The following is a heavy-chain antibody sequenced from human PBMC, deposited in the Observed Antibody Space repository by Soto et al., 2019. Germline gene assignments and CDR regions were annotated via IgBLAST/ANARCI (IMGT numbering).Heavy chain of an antibody. D-gene: IGHD1-26*01. Sequence: QLQLQESGSGLVKPSQTLSLTCAVSGGSISSGGYSWSWIRQPPGKGLEWIGYIYHSGSTYYNPSLKSRVTLSVDRSNNQFSLKLSSVTAADTAVYYCARAPGYSGNWFDPWGQGTLVTVSS. CDR1: GGSISSGGYS. V-gene: IGHV4-30-2*01. CDR3: ARAPGYSGNWFDP. CDR2: IYHSGST. J-gene: IGHJ5*02.